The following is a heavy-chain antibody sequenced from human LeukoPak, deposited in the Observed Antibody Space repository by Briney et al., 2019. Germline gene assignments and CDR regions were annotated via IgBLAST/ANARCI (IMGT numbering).Heavy chain of an antibody. Sequence: GGSLRLSCAASGFTFSSYAMNWVRQAPGKGLEWVSYISSSGSTIYYADSVKGRFTISRDNAKNSLYLQMNSLRAEDTAVYYCARLVSLGDRGSYRYVDYWGQGTLVTVSS. CDR2: ISSSGSTI. CDR1: GFTFSSYA. V-gene: IGHV3-48*03. D-gene: IGHD3-16*02. J-gene: IGHJ4*02. CDR3: ARLVSLGDRGSYRYVDY.